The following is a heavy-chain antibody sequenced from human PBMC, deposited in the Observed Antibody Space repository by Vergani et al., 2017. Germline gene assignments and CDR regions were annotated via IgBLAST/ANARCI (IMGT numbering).Heavy chain of an antibody. Sequence: EVQLLESGGGLVQPGGSLRLSCAASGFTFSSYAMNWVRQAPGKGLEWDSAISGSGGSTYYADSVKGRFTISRDNSKNTLYLQMNSLRAEDTAVYYCAKVSVGLGIRSYWYFDLWGRGTLVTVSS. CDR1: GFTFSSYA. CDR2: ISGSGGST. D-gene: IGHD7-27*01. J-gene: IGHJ2*01. V-gene: IGHV3-23*01. CDR3: AKVSVGLGIRSYWYFDL.